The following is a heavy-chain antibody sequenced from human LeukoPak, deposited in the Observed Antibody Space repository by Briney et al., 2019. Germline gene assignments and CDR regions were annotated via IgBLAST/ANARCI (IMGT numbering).Heavy chain of an antibody. CDR2: IWYDGSNK. CDR3: ARAIAVAEFDY. J-gene: IGHJ4*02. CDR1: GFTFSSYG. Sequence: GGSLRLSCAASGFTFSSYGMHWVRQAPGKGLEWVAVIWYDGSNKYYADSVKGRFTISRGNSKNTLYLQMNSLRAEDTAVYYCARAIAVAEFDYWGQGTLVTVSS. D-gene: IGHD6-19*01. V-gene: IGHV3-33*08.